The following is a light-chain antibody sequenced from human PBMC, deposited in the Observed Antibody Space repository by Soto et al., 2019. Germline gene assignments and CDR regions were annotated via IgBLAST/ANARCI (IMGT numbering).Light chain of an antibody. CDR1: QTISSW. CDR3: QQYNSYRR. CDR2: KAS. Sequence: EIQMTHSPTTLYPSLSEIATITYRASQTISSWLAWYQQKPGKAPKLLIYKASTLKSGVPSRFSGSGSGTEFTLTISSLQPDDFATCYCQQYNSYRRLGQGSKVEIK. V-gene: IGKV1-5*03. J-gene: IGKJ1*01.